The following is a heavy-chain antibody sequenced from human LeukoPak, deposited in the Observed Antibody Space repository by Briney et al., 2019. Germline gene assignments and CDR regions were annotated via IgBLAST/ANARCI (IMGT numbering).Heavy chain of an antibody. D-gene: IGHD4-17*01. J-gene: IGHJ4*02. Sequence: GGSLKLSCAASGFTFNDYDMNWIRQAPGKGLEWVSYIRSSGSSMSYIDSVKGRFTVSRDNAKNSLYLQMNSLRVEDTAVYYCARDPTVTTNYWGQGTLVTVSS. CDR2: IRSSGSSM. CDR1: GFTFNDYD. CDR3: ARDPTVTTNY. V-gene: IGHV3-11*01.